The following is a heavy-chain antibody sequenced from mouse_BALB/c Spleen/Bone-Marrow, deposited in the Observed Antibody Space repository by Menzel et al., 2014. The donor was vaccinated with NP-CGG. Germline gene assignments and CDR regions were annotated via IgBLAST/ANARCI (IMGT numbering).Heavy chain of an antibody. V-gene: IGHV14-3*02. CDR3: ATYYRYDRRFAY. J-gene: IGHJ3*01. D-gene: IGHD2-14*01. CDR1: GFNIKDTY. CDR2: IDPANGNT. Sequence: VQLKQSGAELVKPGASVKLSCTASGFNIKDTYMHWVKQRPEQGLEWIGRIDPANGNTKYDPKFQGKATITADTSSNTAYLQLSSLTSEDTAVYYCATYYRYDRRFAYWDQETLVTVSA.